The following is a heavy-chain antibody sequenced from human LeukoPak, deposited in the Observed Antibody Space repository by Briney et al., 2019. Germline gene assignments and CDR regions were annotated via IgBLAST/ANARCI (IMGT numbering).Heavy chain of an antibody. Sequence: SETLSLTCTVSGGSVSSDSYYWSWIRQPPGTGLEWIGYVYYSGSTNYNPSLKSRVTISVGKSKTQFSLKLSSVTAADTAMYYCARQRITMNRAFDIWGQGTMVTVSS. V-gene: IGHV4-61*01. D-gene: IGHD3-22*01. CDR1: GGSVSSDSYY. CDR3: ARQRITMNRAFDI. CDR2: VYYSGST. J-gene: IGHJ3*02.